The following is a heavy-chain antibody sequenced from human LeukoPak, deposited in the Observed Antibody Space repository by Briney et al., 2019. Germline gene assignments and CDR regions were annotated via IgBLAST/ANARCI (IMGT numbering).Heavy chain of an antibody. J-gene: IGHJ3*02. V-gene: IGHV3-74*01. Sequence: GGSLRLSCAVSGFTFTDNWMHWVRQVPGKGLVWVSRINSDGSTTGYADSVKGRFTISRDNAKNSLFLQINSLRAEDTAVYYCARVGGPVAANIWGQGTMVTVSS. D-gene: IGHD3-10*01. CDR3: ARVGGPVAANI. CDR2: INSDGSTT. CDR1: GFTFTDNW.